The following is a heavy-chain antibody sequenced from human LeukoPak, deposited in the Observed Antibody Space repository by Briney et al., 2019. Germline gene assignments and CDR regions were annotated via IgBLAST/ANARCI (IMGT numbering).Heavy chain of an antibody. CDR2: ISGGGGNT. Sequence: PGGSLRLSCAASGFTVNNYGMNWVRQAPGKGLEWVSVISGGGGNTYYADSVKGRFTISRDSSKNTLFLHMNTLRAEDTAIYYCAKDRTVGASYWYFDLWGRGTLVTVSS. CDR3: AKDRTVGASYWYFDL. CDR1: GFTVNNYG. V-gene: IGHV3-23*01. D-gene: IGHD1-26*01. J-gene: IGHJ2*01.